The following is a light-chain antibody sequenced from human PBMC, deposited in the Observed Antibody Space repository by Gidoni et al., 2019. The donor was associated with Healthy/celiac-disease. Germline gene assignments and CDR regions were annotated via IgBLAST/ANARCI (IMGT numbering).Light chain of an antibody. V-gene: IGKV1-39*01. Sequence: DIQMTQSPSSLSASVGDRVTITCRASQSISSYLNWYQQKPGKAPKLLIYAASSLQSGVPSRFSCSGSGTDFTLTISSLQPEDFATYYWQQSYSTPHTFGQGTKLEIK. CDR3: QQSYSTPHT. CDR2: AAS. J-gene: IGKJ2*01. CDR1: QSISSY.